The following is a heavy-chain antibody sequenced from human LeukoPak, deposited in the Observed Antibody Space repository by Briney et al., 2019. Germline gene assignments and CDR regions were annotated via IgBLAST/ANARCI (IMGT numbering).Heavy chain of an antibody. CDR2: INHSGST. J-gene: IGHJ4*02. D-gene: IGHD7-27*01. CDR3: ASLNWGYAPPNDY. CDR1: GGSFSGYY. V-gene: IGHV4-34*01. Sequence: PSETLSLTCAVYGGSFSGYYWSWIRQPPGKGLEWIGEINHSGSTNYNPSLKSRVTISVDTSKNQFSLKLSSVTAADTAVYYCASLNWGYAPPNDYWGQGTLVTVSS.